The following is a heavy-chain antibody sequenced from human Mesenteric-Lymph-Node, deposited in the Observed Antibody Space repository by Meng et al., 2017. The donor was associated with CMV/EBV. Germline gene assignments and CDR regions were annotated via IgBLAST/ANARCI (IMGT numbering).Heavy chain of an antibody. D-gene: IGHD2-2*01. Sequence: SGGTFNSISISGVRQAPGQGLEWMGGINPIFDTTNYAQKFQGRVTVTTDESTSTAYMEVSSLTSEDTAVYYCLRTHCSSTSCFPGDPWGQGTLVTVSS. CDR1: GGTFNSIS. CDR3: LRTHCSSTSCFPGDP. CDR2: INPIFDTT. J-gene: IGHJ5*02. V-gene: IGHV1-69*05.